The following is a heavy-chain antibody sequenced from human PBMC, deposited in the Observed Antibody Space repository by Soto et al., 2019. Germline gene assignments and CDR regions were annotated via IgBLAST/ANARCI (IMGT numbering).Heavy chain of an antibody. CDR3: ARVNHDDYGDYCLDF. J-gene: IGHJ4*02. Sequence: VQLLESGGGLVQPGGSLRLSCVASGFTFSNYAMTWVRLAPGKGLEWVSATSGSGGSTTYIGSVKGRFTISRDNSRNTLSLRVNSLRAEDTALYYCARVNHDDYGDYCLDFWGQGTLVTVSS. V-gene: IGHV3-23*01. CDR2: TSGSGGST. D-gene: IGHD4-17*01. CDR1: GFTFSNYA.